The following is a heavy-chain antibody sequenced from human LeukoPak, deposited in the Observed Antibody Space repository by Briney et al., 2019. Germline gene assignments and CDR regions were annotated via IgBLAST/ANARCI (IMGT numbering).Heavy chain of an antibody. CDR1: GFTFSSYG. Sequence: VGSLRLSCAASGFTFSSYGMHWVRQAPGKGLEWVAVIWYDGSNKYYADSVKGRFTISRDNSKNTLYLQMNSLRAEDTAVYYCARDGVRYFDWFNWFDPWGQGTLVTVSS. D-gene: IGHD3-9*01. CDR2: IWYDGSNK. J-gene: IGHJ5*02. CDR3: ARDGVRYFDWFNWFDP. V-gene: IGHV3-33*01.